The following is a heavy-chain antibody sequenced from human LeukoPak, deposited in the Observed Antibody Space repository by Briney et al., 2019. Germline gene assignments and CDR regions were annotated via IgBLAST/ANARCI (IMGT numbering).Heavy chain of an antibody. J-gene: IGHJ3*02. CDR2: ISSSGSTI. D-gene: IGHD3-22*01. CDR3: ARSFTYYYDRNVGAFDI. CDR1: GFTFSDYY. V-gene: IGHV3-11*04. Sequence: GGSLRLSCAASGFTFSDYYMSWIRQAPGKGLEWVSYISSSGSTIYYAASVKGRFTISRDNANKSLYLQLNSLRAEDTAIYYCARSFTYYYDRNVGAFDIWGQGTMVTVSS.